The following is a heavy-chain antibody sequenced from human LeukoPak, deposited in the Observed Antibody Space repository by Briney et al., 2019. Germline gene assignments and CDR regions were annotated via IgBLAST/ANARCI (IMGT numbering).Heavy chain of an antibody. V-gene: IGHV1-69*13. CDR1: SYTFTNYE. D-gene: IGHD6-6*01. J-gene: IGHJ4*02. CDR3: ARRKSSSSWGGGFDY. CDR2: INPNSGGT. Sequence: SVKVSCKASSYTFTNYEISWVRQAPGQGLEWMGWINPNSGGTNYAQKFQGRVTITADESTSTAYMELSSLRSEDTAVYYCARRKSSSSWGGGFDYWGQGTLVTVSS.